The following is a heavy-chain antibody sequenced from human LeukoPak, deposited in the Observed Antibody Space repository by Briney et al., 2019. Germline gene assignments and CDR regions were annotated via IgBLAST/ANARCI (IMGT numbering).Heavy chain of an antibody. CDR1: GGSISSGTYY. J-gene: IGHJ6*03. Sequence: SETLSLTCTVSGGSISSGTYYWAWIRQPPGKGLEWIGTIYSGSTYYNPSLKSRVTISVDTSKNRFSLKRSSVTAADTAVYYCAKMTTKLYYYMDVWGKGTTVTISS. V-gene: IGHV4-39*07. CDR2: IYSGST. CDR3: AKMTTKLYYYMDV. D-gene: IGHD4-11*01.